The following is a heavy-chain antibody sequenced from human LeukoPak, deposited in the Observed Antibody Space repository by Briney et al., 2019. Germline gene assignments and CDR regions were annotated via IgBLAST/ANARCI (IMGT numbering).Heavy chain of an antibody. Sequence: ASVKVSCKASGYTFTSYYMHWVRQAPGQGPEWMGIINPSGGSTSYAQKFQGRVTMTRDTSTSTVYMELSSLRSEDTAVYHCARDSSGYYRTLDYWGQGTLVTVSS. J-gene: IGHJ4*02. D-gene: IGHD3-22*01. CDR2: INPSGGST. CDR1: GYTFTSYY. CDR3: ARDSSGYYRTLDY. V-gene: IGHV1-46*01.